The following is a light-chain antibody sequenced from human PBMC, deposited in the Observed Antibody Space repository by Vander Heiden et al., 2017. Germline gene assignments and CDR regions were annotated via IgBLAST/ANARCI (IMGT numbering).Light chain of an antibody. CDR1: SSTIGSNY. CDR3: AAWDDSLSGWV. V-gene: IGLV1-47*02. J-gene: IGLJ3*02. Sequence: QSVLTQPPSASGTPGQRVTIPCSGSSSTIGSNYVYWYQQLPGPAPKLLIYSNNQRPSGVPDRFSGSKSGTSASLAISGLRSEDEADYYCAAWDDSLSGWVFGGGTKLTVL. CDR2: SNN.